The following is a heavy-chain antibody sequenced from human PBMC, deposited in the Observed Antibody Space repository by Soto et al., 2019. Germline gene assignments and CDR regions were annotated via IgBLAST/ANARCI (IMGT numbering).Heavy chain of an antibody. CDR3: ARHAVHSSGFPDY. D-gene: IGHD6-19*01. Sequence: PSETLSLTCAVDGGSCSGYDWTWIRQPQGTGLEWIGGIYHSGSTYYNPSLKSRVTISVDTSKNQFSLKLSSVTAADTAVYYCARHAVHSSGFPDYWGQGPLVTVSS. CDR1: GGSCSGYD. J-gene: IGHJ4*02. V-gene: IGHV4-34*01. CDR2: IYHSGST.